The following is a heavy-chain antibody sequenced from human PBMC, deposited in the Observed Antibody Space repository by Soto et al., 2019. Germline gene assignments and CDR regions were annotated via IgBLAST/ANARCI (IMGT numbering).Heavy chain of an antibody. D-gene: IGHD2-21*01. CDR3: ARDLFTSPKNYFYGMGV. CDR2: IWHDGGRT. V-gene: IGHV3-33*01. CDR1: AFTFIRYG. Sequence: GGSLRLSCAASAFTFIRYGMHWVRQAPGKGLEWVATIWHDGGRTNYAGSVKGRFTISRDNSQNTLYLQMDSLSVEDTAVYYCARDLFTSPKNYFYGMGVWGQGTTVTVSS. J-gene: IGHJ6*02.